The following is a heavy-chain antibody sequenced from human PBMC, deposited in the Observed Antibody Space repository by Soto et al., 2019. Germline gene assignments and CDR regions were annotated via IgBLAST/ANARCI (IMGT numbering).Heavy chain of an antibody. CDR3: ASSSEITVRRPPNY. Sequence: GGSLRLSCAASGFTFSSYAMHWVRQAPGKGLEWVAVISYDGSNKYYADSVKGRFTISRDNSKNTLYLQMNSLRAEDTAVYYCASSSEITVRRPPNYWGQGTLVTVSS. CDR1: GFTFSSYA. D-gene: IGHD4-4*01. J-gene: IGHJ4*02. V-gene: IGHV3-30-3*01. CDR2: ISYDGSNK.